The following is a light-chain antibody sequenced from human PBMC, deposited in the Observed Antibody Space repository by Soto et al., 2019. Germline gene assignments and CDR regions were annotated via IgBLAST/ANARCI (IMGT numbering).Light chain of an antibody. V-gene: IGKV3-20*01. CDR3: QQYASLPIT. CDR1: QSVSSY. CDR2: GAS. Sequence: EIVLTQSPATLSFSPGERATLSCRASQSVSSYLAWYQQKPGQTPRLLIYGASSRATGIPDRFSGSGSGTDFTLTISGLEPDDFAVYYCQQYASLPITFGQGTRLEIK. J-gene: IGKJ5*01.